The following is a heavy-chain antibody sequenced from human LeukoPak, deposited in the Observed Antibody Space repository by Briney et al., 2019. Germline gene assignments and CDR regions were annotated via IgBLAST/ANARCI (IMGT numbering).Heavy chain of an antibody. D-gene: IGHD5-24*01. CDR2: MNPNSGNT. Sequence: ASVKVPCKASGYTFTSYDINWVRQATGQGLEWMGWMNPNSGNTGYAQKFQGRVTMTRNTSISTAYMELSSLRSEDTAVYYCARDGVEMATIGFDYWGQGTLVTVSS. CDR1: GYTFTSYD. CDR3: ARDGVEMATIGFDY. J-gene: IGHJ4*02. V-gene: IGHV1-8*01.